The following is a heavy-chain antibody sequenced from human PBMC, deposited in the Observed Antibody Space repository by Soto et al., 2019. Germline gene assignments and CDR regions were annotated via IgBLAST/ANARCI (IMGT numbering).Heavy chain of an antibody. CDR2: ISYDGSNK. D-gene: IGHD1-26*01. CDR3: ERDRSGSYYAY. J-gene: IGHJ4*02. CDR1: GFTFSSYA. Sequence: PGGSLRLSCAASGFTFSSYAMRWVRQAPGKGLEWVAVISYDGSNKYYADSVKGRFTISRDNSKNTLYLQMNSLRAEDTAVYYCERDRSGSYYAYWGQGTLVTSPQ. V-gene: IGHV3-30-3*01.